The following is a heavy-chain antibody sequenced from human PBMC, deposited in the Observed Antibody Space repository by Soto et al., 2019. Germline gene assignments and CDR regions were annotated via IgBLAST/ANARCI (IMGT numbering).Heavy chain of an antibody. J-gene: IGHJ4*02. CDR2: ISGSGGST. CDR3: AKGYFDWLLAPDTFDY. CDR1: GFTFSSYA. Sequence: GSLRLSCAASGFTFSSYAMSWVRQAPGKGLEWVSAISGSGGSTYYADSVKGRFTISRDDSKNTLYLQMNSLRAEDTAVYYCAKGYFDWLLAPDTFDYWGQGTLVTVSS. D-gene: IGHD3-9*01. V-gene: IGHV3-23*01.